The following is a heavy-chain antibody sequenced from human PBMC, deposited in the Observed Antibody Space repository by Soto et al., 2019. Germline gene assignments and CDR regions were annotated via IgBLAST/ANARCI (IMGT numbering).Heavy chain of an antibody. CDR3: GRGSAAQSEIDY. V-gene: IGHV3-7*01. CDR2: VRPDGSEN. D-gene: IGHD3-3*01. J-gene: IGHJ4*02. CDR1: GFTFETYR. Sequence: DVQLVESGGALVQPGGSLRLSCAASGFTFETYRMSWVRQAPGKGLEWVASVRPDGSENDYVDSVKGRFTISRDNAKKSIYLQMNSLRVYDRAVYDCGRGSAAQSEIDYWGQGTLVSVSS.